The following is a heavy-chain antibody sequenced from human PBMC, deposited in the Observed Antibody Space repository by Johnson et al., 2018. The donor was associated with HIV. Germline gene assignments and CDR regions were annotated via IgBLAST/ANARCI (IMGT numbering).Heavy chain of an antibody. CDR1: GFTFSDYY. Sequence: QVQLVESGGGLVKPGGSLRLSCAASGFTFSDYYMSLIRQAPGKGLEWVSYISSSGSTFYADSVRGRFTISRDNSKTTLYLQMNSLRAEDTAVYYCARSATGTTADAFDIWGQGTMVTVSS. J-gene: IGHJ3*02. CDR2: ISSSGST. CDR3: ARSATGTTADAFDI. V-gene: IGHV3-11*04. D-gene: IGHD1-7*01.